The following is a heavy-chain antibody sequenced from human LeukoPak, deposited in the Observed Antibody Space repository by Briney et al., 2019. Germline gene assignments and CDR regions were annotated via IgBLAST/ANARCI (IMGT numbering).Heavy chain of an antibody. D-gene: IGHD6-13*01. J-gene: IGHJ4*02. CDR1: GFTVSSNY. CDR2: IYSGGST. Sequence: GGSLRLSCAASGFTVSSNYMSWVRQAPGKGLEWVSVIYSGGSTYYADSVKGRFTISRDNSKNTLYLQMNSLRAEDTAVYYCARDRGGQHPDYWGQGTLVTVSS. CDR3: ARDRGGQHPDY. V-gene: IGHV3-53*01.